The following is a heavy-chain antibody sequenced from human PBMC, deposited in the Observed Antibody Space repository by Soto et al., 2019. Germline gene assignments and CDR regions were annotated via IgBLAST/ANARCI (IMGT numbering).Heavy chain of an antibody. CDR3: ARQDYCSSTSCYIGY. Sequence: PSETLSLTCTVSGGSISSYYWSWIRQPPGKGLEWIGYIYYSGSTNYNPSLKSRVTISVDASKNQFSLKLSSVTAADTAVYYCARQDYCSSTSCYIGYWGQGTLVTVSS. V-gene: IGHV4-59*08. J-gene: IGHJ4*02. CDR1: GGSISSYY. D-gene: IGHD2-2*02. CDR2: IYYSGST.